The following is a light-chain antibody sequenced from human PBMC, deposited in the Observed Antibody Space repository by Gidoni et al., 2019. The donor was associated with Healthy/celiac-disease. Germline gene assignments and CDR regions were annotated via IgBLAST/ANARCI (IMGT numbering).Light chain of an antibody. CDR2: LGS. J-gene: IGKJ3*01. CDR3: MQALQTPRT. CDR1: QSLLHSNGYNY. V-gene: IGKV2-28*01. Sequence: DSVVTQLPRSLPVTPGEPASISCRSSQSLLHSNGYNYLDWYLQTPGQSPQLLIYLGSNRASGVPDRFSGSGSGTDFTLKISKVEAEDVGVYYYMQALQTPRTFGPGTKVDIK.